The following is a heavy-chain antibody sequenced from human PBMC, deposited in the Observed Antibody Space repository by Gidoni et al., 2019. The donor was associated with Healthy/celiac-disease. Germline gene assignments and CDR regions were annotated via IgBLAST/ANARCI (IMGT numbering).Heavy chain of an antibody. CDR1: GFTFSSYG. J-gene: IGHJ1*01. V-gene: IGHV3-30*18. CDR3: AKDSSSWLLTWCFQH. Sequence: QVQLVESGGGVVQPGRSLRLSCAASGFTFSSYGMHWVRQAPGKGLEWVAVISYDGSNKYYADSVKGRFTISRDNSKNTLYLQMNSLRAEDTAVYYCAKDSSSWLLTWCFQHWGQGTLVTVSS. D-gene: IGHD6-13*01. CDR2: ISYDGSNK.